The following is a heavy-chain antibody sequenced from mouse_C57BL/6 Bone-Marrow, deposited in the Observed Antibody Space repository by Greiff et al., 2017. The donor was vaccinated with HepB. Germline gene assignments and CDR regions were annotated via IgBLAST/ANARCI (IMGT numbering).Heavy chain of an antibody. CDR3: ARFRYWYCDV. D-gene: IGHD3-2*02. Sequence: QVQLQQPGAELVMPGASVKLSCKASGYTFTSYWMHWVKQRPGQGLEWIGEIDPSDSYTNYNQKFKGKSTLTVDKSSSTAYMQLSSLTSEDSAVYYCARFRYWYCDVGGTGTTVTVSS. CDR2: IDPSDSYT. J-gene: IGHJ1*03. V-gene: IGHV1-69*01. CDR1: GYTFTSYW.